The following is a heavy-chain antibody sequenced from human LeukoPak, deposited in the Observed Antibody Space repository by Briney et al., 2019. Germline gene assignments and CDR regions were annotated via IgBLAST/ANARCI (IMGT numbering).Heavy chain of an antibody. CDR3: ARQVGWRDASDM. Sequence: GGSLRLSCAASGFTFSTYWMSWVRQAPGKGLDWVASRKQDGSDKYYVDSVKGRFTISRDNAKSSLYLQMTSLRAEDSAVYYCARQVGWRDASDMWGQGTVVTVSS. V-gene: IGHV3-7*01. J-gene: IGHJ3*02. CDR1: GFTFSTYW. D-gene: IGHD6-19*01. CDR2: RKQDGSDK.